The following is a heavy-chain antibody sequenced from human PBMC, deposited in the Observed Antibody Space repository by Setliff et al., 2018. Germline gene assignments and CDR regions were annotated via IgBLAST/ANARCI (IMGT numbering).Heavy chain of an antibody. V-gene: IGHV3-21*01. CDR2: ISGAGNYI. Sequence: GESLKISCAASGFNFNTYTMSWVRQAPGKGLEWVSAISGAGNYINYIDSVKGRFTVSKDTAKKSVSLQMNSLRAEDTAVYYCSTGRMWLPVGGYWGQGVQVTVSS. D-gene: IGHD6-19*01. CDR1: GFNFNTYT. J-gene: IGHJ4*02. CDR3: STGRMWLPVGGY.